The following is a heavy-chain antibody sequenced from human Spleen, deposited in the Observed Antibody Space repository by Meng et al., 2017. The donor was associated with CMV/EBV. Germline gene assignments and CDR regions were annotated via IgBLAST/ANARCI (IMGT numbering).Heavy chain of an antibody. J-gene: IGHJ4*02. Sequence: DSVSSNSAAWNWIRRSPSRGLEWLGRTYYRSKWYNDYAVSVKSRITINPDTSKNQFSLQLNSVTPEDTAVYYCARHSAGYSSGWYDYWGQGTLVTVSS. CDR1: DSVSSNSAA. D-gene: IGHD6-19*01. CDR3: ARHSAGYSSGWYDY. CDR2: TYYRSKWYN. V-gene: IGHV6-1*01.